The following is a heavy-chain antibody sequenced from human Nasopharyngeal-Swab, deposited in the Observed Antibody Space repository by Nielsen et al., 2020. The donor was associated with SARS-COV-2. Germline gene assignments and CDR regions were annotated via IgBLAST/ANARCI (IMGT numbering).Heavy chain of an antibody. J-gene: IGHJ4*02. CDR1: GGSISSGGYY. CDR2: IYYSGST. D-gene: IGHD3-3*01. Sequence: SETLSLTCTVSGGSISSGGYYWSWISQHPGKGLEWIGYIYYSGSTYYNPSLKSRVTISVDTSKNQFSLKLSSVTAADTAVYYCARAGTIFGVVIIHFDYWGQGTLVTVSS. V-gene: IGHV4-31*03. CDR3: ARAGTIFGVVIIHFDY.